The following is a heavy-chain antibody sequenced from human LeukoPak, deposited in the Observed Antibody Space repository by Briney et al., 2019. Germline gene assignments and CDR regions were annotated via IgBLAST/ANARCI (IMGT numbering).Heavy chain of an antibody. CDR1: GGSISSGGYY. CDR2: IYHSGST. J-gene: IGHJ3*02. V-gene: IGHV4-30-2*01. D-gene: IGHD1-26*01. Sequence: SETLSLTCTVSGGSISSGGYYWSWIRQPPGKGLEWIGYIYHSGSTYYNPSLKSRVTISVDRSKNQFSLKLSSVTAADTAVYYCATHQQWELLVDAFDIWGQGTMVTVSS. CDR3: ATHQQWELLVDAFDI.